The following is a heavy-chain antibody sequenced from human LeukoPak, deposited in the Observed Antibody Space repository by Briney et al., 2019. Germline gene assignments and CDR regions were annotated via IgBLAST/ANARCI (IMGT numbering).Heavy chain of an antibody. Sequence: GASVKVSCKASGGTFSSYAISWVRQAPGQGLEWMGGIIPIFGTANYAQKFQGRVTITADESTSTAYMELSSLRSEDTAVYYCARVYYDSSGYYSDWFDPWGQGTLVTVSS. J-gene: IGHJ5*02. CDR2: IIPIFGTA. CDR1: GGTFSSYA. CDR3: ARVYYDSSGYYSDWFDP. D-gene: IGHD3-22*01. V-gene: IGHV1-69*01.